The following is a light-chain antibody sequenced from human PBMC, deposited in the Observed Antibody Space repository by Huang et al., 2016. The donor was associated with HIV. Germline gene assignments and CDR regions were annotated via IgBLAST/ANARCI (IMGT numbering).Light chain of an antibody. CDR3: QQYGSSPRT. CDR2: LAS. Sequence: EMVLTQSPGTLSLSPGERATLSCRASQPLSRSYLGWYQQKPVQAPRLLIDLASTMATGIPDRFSGRGSGTDFTLTISRLEPEDFAVYYCQQYGSSPRTFGQGTKVEIK. V-gene: IGKV3-20*01. CDR1: QPLSRSY. J-gene: IGKJ1*01.